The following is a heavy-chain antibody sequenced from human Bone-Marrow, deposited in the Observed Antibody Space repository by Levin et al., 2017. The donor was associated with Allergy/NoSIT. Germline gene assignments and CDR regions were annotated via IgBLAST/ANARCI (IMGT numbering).Heavy chain of an antibody. V-gene: IGHV3-48*01. J-gene: IGHJ4*02. CDR2: ISSSGDRV. CDR1: GLTFSTNT. D-gene: IGHD6-25*01. CDR3: ARDLTAAGGIDY. Sequence: PGGSLRLSCAASGLTFSTNTMNWVRQAPGKGLEWISYISSSGDRVDYADSVKGRFTVSRDNAKNSLYLQMNSLRIDDTAVYYCARDLTAAGGIDYWGQGTLVTVSS.